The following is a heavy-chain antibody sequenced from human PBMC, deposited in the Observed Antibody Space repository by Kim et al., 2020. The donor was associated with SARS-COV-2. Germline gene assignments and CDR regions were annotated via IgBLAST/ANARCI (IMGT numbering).Heavy chain of an antibody. D-gene: IGHD3-3*01. V-gene: IGHV3-23*01. Sequence: RFTISRDNSKQTLYLQMNSLRAEDTAVYYCAKDGRITIFGVVITQTYYFDYWGQGTLVTVSS. J-gene: IGHJ4*02. CDR3: AKDGRITIFGVVITQTYYFDY.